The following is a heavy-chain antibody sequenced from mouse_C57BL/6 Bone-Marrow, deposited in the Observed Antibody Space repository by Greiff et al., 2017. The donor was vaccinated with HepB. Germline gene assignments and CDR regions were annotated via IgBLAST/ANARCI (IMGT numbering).Heavy chain of an antibody. V-gene: IGHV7-4*01. Sequence: EVMLVESGGGLVQPGASLRLSCAASGFTFTDYYMSWVRQPPGKAPEWLALIRNKANGYTTEYTASVKGRFTISRDNSQNILYLQMNTLRAEDSATYYCVKAASYDYSAWFAYWGQGTLVTVSA. CDR3: VKAASYDYSAWFAY. CDR1: GFTFTDYY. CDR2: IRNKANGYTT. J-gene: IGHJ3*01. D-gene: IGHD2-4*01.